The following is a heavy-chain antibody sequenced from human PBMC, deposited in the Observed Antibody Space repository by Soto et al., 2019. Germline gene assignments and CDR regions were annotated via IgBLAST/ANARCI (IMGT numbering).Heavy chain of an antibody. CDR2: IAPHSGRT. D-gene: IGHD3-10*01. CDR1: GYAFTSYG. J-gene: IGHJ4*02. Sequence: QVQLVQSGPEVKNPGASVRVSCVASGYAFTSYGVNWVRQVPGQGLEWMGWIAPHSGRTTYLPKFQGRVTMTADVSTNTAYIELRSLKSDDMGIYFCARAATGSYHSAYWGQGTVVTVSS. V-gene: IGHV1-18*03. CDR3: ARAATGSYHSAY.